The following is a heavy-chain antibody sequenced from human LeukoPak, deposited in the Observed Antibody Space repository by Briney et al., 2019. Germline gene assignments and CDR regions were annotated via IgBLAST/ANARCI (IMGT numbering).Heavy chain of an antibody. CDR1: GFTFSDYY. Sequence: GGSLRLSCAASGFTFSDYYMSWIRQAPGKGLEWVSYISSSGSTIYYADSVKGRFTISRDNAKNSLYLQMNSLRAEDTAVYYCARDDTVTKQASFDYWGQGTLVTVSS. D-gene: IGHD4-17*01. J-gene: IGHJ4*02. CDR2: ISSSGSTI. CDR3: ARDDTVTKQASFDY. V-gene: IGHV3-11*01.